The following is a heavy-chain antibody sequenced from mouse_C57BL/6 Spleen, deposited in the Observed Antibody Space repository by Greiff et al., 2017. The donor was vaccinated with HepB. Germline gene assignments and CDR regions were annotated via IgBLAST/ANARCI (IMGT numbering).Heavy chain of an antibody. Sequence: QVQLQQPGAELVKPGASVKLSCKASGYTFTSYWMQWVKQRPGQGLEWIGEIDPSDSYTNYDQKFKGKATLTVDTSSSTAYMQLSSLTSEESAVYYCASGEYLENYAMNYWGQGTSVTVSS. CDR1: GYTFTSYW. V-gene: IGHV1-50*01. CDR3: ASGEYLENYAMNY. J-gene: IGHJ4*01. CDR2: IDPSDSYT. D-gene: IGHD5-2*01.